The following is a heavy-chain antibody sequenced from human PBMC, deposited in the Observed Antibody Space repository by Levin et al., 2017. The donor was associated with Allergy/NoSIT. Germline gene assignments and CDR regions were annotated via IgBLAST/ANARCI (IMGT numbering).Heavy chain of an antibody. CDR1: GYSFTKYW. D-gene: IGHD4-17*01. J-gene: IGHJ6*02. Sequence: KVSCKGSGYSFTKYWIGWVRQTPGKGLEWMGIIYPGDSDTRNSPSFQGQVTVSVDKSINTAYLQWSSLKASDTAMYYCARGTDYGDSFDYGMDVWGQGTTVTVSS. CDR3: ARGTDYGDSFDYGMDV. V-gene: IGHV5-51*01. CDR2: IYPGDSDT.